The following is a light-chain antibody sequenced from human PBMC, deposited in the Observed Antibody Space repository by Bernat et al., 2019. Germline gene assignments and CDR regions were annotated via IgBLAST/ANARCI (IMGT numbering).Light chain of an antibody. CDR3: QQYYSWWT. J-gene: IGKJ1*01. Sequence: EIVMTQSPATLSVSPGERATLSCRANQSLSSNLAWYQQKPGQAPRLLIYDSSTRATGIPARFSGSGFGTEFTLTISSLQSEDFAVYYCQQYYSWWTFGPGTKVDIK. CDR1: QSLSSN. CDR2: DSS. V-gene: IGKV3-15*01.